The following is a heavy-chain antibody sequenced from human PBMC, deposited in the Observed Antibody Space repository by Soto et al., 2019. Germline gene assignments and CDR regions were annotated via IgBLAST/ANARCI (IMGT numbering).Heavy chain of an antibody. D-gene: IGHD3-16*01. CDR3: AGGGGDPVIGDP. Sequence: PSETLSLTCSVSVVSMRNSYWTWIRQSAGKGLEWTGRISTSGNTNYNPALNSRLTMAVDTDQIQVSLNLTSVTAAATAVYYCAGGGGDPVIGDPWGQGTPVTVSS. CDR1: VVSMRNSY. CDR2: ISTSGNT. V-gene: IGHV4-4*07. J-gene: IGHJ5*02.